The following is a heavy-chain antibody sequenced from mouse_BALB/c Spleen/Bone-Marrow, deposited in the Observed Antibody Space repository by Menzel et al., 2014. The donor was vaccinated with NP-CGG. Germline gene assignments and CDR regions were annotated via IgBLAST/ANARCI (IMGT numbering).Heavy chain of an antibody. V-gene: IGHV1-55*01. CDR2: IYPGSDRT. Sequence: VQLLQSAAEMVNPGTPVQMSCKPSGYTFSTYWMQWVKPRPGQGIEWIGDIYPGSDRTNYNEKFKGKATLTVDTSSSTAYMQLSSLTSEDSAVYYCARWDYCGQGTTLTGSS. CDR3: ARWDY. J-gene: IGHJ2*01. CDR1: GYTFSTYW.